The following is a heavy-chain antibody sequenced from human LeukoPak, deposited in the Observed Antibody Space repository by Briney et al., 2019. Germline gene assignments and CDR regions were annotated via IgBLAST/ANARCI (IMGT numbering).Heavy chain of an antibody. Sequence: SETLSLTCTVSGGSISSGGYYWSWIRQHPGKGLEWIGYIYYSGSTYYNPSLKSRVTISVDTSKNQFSLKLSSVTAADTAVYYCARVGYYGSGSYPSWGQGALVTVSS. CDR2: IYYSGST. V-gene: IGHV4-31*03. J-gene: IGHJ5*02. D-gene: IGHD3-10*01. CDR3: ARVGYYGSGSYPS. CDR1: GGSISSGGYY.